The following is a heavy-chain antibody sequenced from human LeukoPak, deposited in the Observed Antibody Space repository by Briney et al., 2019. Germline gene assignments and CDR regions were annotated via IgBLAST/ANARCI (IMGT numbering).Heavy chain of an antibody. CDR3: ARLGLYTSSWHRYYYFDY. CDR1: GGSFNDYS. J-gene: IGHJ4*02. D-gene: IGHD6-13*01. V-gene: IGHV4-34*01. Sequence: PSETLSLTCGVHGGSFNDYSRTWIRQSPGKGLEWIGEINHSGSTSYNPSLKSRFTMSVDASKNQFSLRLSSVTAADTAVYYCARLGLYTSSWHRYYYFDYWGQGTLVAVSS. CDR2: INHSGST.